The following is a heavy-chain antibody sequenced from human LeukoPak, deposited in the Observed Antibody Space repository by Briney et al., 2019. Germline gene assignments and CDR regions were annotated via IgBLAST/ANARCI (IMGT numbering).Heavy chain of an antibody. Sequence: PGGSLRLSCAASGFTFSSYSMNWVRQAPGKGLEWVSSISGSSSSYIYYADSVKGRFTISRDNAKNSLYLQMNSLRAEDTAVYYCASFFSRYDYSNYGSYYYGMDVWGQGTTVTVSS. CDR2: ISGSSSSYI. D-gene: IGHD4-11*01. V-gene: IGHV3-21*01. CDR3: ASFFSRYDYSNYGSYYYGMDV. CDR1: GFTFSSYS. J-gene: IGHJ6*02.